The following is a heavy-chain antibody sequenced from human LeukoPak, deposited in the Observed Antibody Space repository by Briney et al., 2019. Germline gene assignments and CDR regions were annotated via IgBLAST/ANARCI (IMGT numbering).Heavy chain of an antibody. D-gene: IGHD3-16*01. V-gene: IGHV3-21*01. CDR1: GFTFSTYS. CDR3: APGPPYVT. CDR2: ISSSSNYI. Sequence: PGRSLRLSCAASGFTFSTYSMNWVRQAPGKGLEWVSSISSSSNYIYYADSVKGRITISRDNAKNSLYLQMNSLRAEDTAVYYCAPGPPYVTWGQGTLVTVSS. J-gene: IGHJ5*02.